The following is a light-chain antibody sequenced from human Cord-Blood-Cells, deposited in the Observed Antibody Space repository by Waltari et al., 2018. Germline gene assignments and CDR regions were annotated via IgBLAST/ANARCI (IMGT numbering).Light chain of an antibody. V-gene: IGKV1-5*01. Sequence: IQVTQSPSTLSASVGERVTITCRASQSISSWLAWYQQKPGKAPKLLIYDASSLESGVPSRFSGSGSGTEFTLTISSLQPDDFATYYCQQYNSYSWTFGQGTKVEIK. CDR2: DAS. J-gene: IGKJ1*01. CDR1: QSISSW. CDR3: QQYNSYSWT.